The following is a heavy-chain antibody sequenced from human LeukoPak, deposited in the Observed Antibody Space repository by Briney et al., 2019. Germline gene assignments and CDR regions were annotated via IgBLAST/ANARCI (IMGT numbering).Heavy chain of an antibody. CDR3: VRHQEVTMVRGVIDAFDI. Sequence: SETLSLTCTVSGGSISSYYWSWIRQPPGKGLEWIGYIYYSGSTNYNPSLKSRVTISVDTSKNQFSLELSSVTAADTAVYYCVRHQEVTMVRGVIDAFDIWGQGTMVTVSS. CDR2: IYYSGST. V-gene: IGHV4-59*08. D-gene: IGHD3-10*01. J-gene: IGHJ3*02. CDR1: GGSISSYY.